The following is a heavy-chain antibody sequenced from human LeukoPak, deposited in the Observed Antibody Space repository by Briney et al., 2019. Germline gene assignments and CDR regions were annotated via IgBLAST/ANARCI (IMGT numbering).Heavy chain of an antibody. CDR3: ARDTEGSGRYGGDY. Sequence: GGSLRLSCAASGFTFSSYDMHWVRQATGKGLEWVSAIGTAGDTYYPGSVKGRFTISRENAKNSLYLQMNSLRAGDTAVYYCARDTEGSGRYGGDYWGQGTLVTVSS. CDR2: IGTAGDT. V-gene: IGHV3-13*01. CDR1: GFTFSSYD. J-gene: IGHJ4*02. D-gene: IGHD1-26*01.